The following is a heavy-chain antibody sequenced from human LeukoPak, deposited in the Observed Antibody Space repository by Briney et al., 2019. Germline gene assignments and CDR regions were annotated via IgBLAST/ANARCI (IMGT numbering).Heavy chain of an antibody. CDR2: IIPIFGTA. Sequence: SVKVSCKASGGTFSSYAISWVRQAPGQGLEWLGGIIPIFGTANYAQKFQGRVTITADESTSTAYMELSSLRSEDTAVYYCAREKETTYYYDSSGYYDAFDIWGQGTMVTVSS. J-gene: IGHJ3*02. V-gene: IGHV1-69*13. CDR1: GGTFSSYA. D-gene: IGHD3-22*01. CDR3: AREKETTYYYDSSGYYDAFDI.